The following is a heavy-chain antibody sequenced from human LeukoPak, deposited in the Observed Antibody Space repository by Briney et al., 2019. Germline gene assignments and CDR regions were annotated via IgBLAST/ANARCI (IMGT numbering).Heavy chain of an antibody. Sequence: ASVKVSCKASGYTFTSYGISWVRQAPGQGLEWMGWISAYNGNTNYAQKLQGRVTMTTDTSTSTAYMELRSLRSDDTAVYYCARPRLMYSSGWYGDWGQGTLDTVSS. D-gene: IGHD6-19*01. V-gene: IGHV1-18*01. CDR2: ISAYNGNT. CDR1: GYTFTSYG. CDR3: ARPRLMYSSGWYGD. J-gene: IGHJ4*02.